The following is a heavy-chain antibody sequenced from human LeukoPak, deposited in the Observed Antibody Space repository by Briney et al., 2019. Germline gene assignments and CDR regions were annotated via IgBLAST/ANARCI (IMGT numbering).Heavy chain of an antibody. CDR1: GFTFSSYA. J-gene: IGHJ6*04. CDR2: FSGSGGST. V-gene: IGHV3-23*01. Sequence: GGSLRLSCAASGFTFSSYAMSWVRQAPGKGLEWVSAFSGSGGSTYYADSVKGRFTISRDNSKNTLYLQMNSLRAEDTAVYYCAKVDYGDYGMDVWGKGTTVTVSS. CDR3: AKVDYGDYGMDV. D-gene: IGHD4-17*01.